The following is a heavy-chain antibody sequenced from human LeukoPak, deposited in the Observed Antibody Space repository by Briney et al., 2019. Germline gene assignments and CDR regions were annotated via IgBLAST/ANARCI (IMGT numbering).Heavy chain of an antibody. Sequence: GRSLRLSCAGSGFTFSSYGMHWVRQAPGKGLEWVAVIRSDGSNKYYEDSVKGRLTISRDNSKNTLYLQMNSVRGEDTAVYYCARDGDIAALYYYMDVWRKGTTVTVSS. CDR3: ARDGDIAALYYYMDV. CDR2: IRSDGSNK. J-gene: IGHJ6*03. CDR1: GFTFSSYG. V-gene: IGHV3-33*01. D-gene: IGHD6-6*01.